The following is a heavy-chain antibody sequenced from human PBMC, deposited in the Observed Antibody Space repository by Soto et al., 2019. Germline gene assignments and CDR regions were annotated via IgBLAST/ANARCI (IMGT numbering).Heavy chain of an antibody. D-gene: IGHD6-19*01. J-gene: IGHJ5*02. CDR3: ATGVAVAGNDH. Sequence: QVQLKESGPGLVRPSETLSLTCTVSGGSVNSGTYYWSWIRQPPGKALEWIGYIFNTGTTNYNPSLKSRVTISLETSKNQFSLRLSSVTAADTAVYYCATGVAVAGNDHWGQGALVTVSS. CDR1: GGSVNSGTYY. V-gene: IGHV4-61*01. CDR2: IFNTGTT.